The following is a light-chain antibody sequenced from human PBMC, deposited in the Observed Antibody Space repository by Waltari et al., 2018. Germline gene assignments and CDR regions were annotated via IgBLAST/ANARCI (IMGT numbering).Light chain of an antibody. Sequence: QSALTQPASVSGSPGPSITIPCTGTSSDVGSYNLFSWYQQHPGKAPKLMIYEGSKRPSGVSNRFSGSKSGNTASLTISGLQAEDEADYYCCSHAGSSTLFGGGTKLTVL. CDR1: SSDVGSYNL. CDR3: CSHAGSSTL. J-gene: IGLJ2*01. CDR2: EGS. V-gene: IGLV2-23*01.